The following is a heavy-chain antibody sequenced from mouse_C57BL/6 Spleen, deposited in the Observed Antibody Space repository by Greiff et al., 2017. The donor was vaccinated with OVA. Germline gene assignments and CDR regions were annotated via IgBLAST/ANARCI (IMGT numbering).Heavy chain of an antibody. V-gene: IGHV1-64*01. D-gene: IGHD2-12*01. J-gene: IGHJ2*01. CDR1: GYTFTSYW. CDR3: ARPSYSYYFDY. CDR2: IHPNSGST. Sequence: QVQLQQPGAELVKPGASVKLSCKASGYTFTSYWMHWVKQRPGQGLEWIGMIHPNSGSTNYNEKFKSKATLTVDKSSSTAYMQLSSLTSEDSAVYYCARPSYSYYFDYWGQGTTLTVSS.